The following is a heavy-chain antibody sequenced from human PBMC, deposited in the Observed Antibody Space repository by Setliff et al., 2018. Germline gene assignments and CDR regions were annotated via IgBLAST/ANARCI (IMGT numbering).Heavy chain of an antibody. CDR1: GGSISSYY. CDR3: ARAPPNRYSGSYEYFYKDV. CDR2: IYSSGRT. J-gene: IGHJ6*03. Sequence: SETLSLTCTVSGGSISSYYWIWIRQPPGKGLEWIGYIYSSGRTNYNPSLKSRVTLSVDTSNNQFSLKVSSVTAADTAVYYCARAPPNRYSGSYEYFYKDVWGKGTTVTVSS. D-gene: IGHD1-26*01. V-gene: IGHV4-4*08.